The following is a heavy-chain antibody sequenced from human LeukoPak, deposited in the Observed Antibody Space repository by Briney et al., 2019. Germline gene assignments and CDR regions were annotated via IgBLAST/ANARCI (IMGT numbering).Heavy chain of an antibody. CDR1: GYSISSGYY. J-gene: IGHJ6*03. V-gene: IGHV4-38-2*02. CDR2: IYHSGST. CDR3: ARGRSSMVRGYYYYYMDV. D-gene: IGHD3-10*01. Sequence: SETLSLTCTVSGYSISSGYYWGWIRQPPGKGLEWIGSIYHSGSTYYSPSLKSRVTISVDTSKNQFSLKLSSVTAADTAVYYCARGRSSMVRGYYYYYMDVWGKGTTVTISS.